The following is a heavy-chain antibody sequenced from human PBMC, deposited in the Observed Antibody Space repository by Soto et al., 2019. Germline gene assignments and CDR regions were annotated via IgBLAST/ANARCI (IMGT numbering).Heavy chain of an antibody. CDR2: ISGSGGST. CDR3: AKDQKGTIFGVVIMTYYFDY. D-gene: IGHD3-3*01. Sequence: PGGSLRLSCAASGFTFSGYAMSWVRQAPGKGLEWVSAISGSGGSTYYADSVKGRFTISRDNSKNTLYLQMNSLRAEDTAVYYCAKDQKGTIFGVVIMTYYFDYWGQGTLVTVSS. J-gene: IGHJ4*02. CDR1: GFTFSGYA. V-gene: IGHV3-23*01.